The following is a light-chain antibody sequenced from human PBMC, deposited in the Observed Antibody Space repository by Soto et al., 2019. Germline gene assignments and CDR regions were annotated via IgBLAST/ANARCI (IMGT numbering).Light chain of an antibody. V-gene: IGLV1-44*01. Sequence: QPVLTQPPSASGTPGQRVTISCSGTSSSIGGNTVNWYRHVPGTAPKLLIYGSNQRPSGVPDRFSGSKSGTSASLAISGLQSEDEADYFCATWDDSLSGPVFGGGTKLTVL. J-gene: IGLJ3*02. CDR2: GSN. CDR3: ATWDDSLSGPV. CDR1: SSSIGGNT.